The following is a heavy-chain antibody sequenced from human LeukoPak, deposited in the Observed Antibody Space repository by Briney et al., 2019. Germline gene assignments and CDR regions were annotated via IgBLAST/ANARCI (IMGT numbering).Heavy chain of an antibody. J-gene: IGHJ4*02. V-gene: IGHV3-23*01. CDR2: ISGSGGST. D-gene: IGHD3-3*01. Sequence: AGGSLRLSCAASGSTFSIYAMSWVRQAPGKGLEWVSAISGSGGSTYYADSVKGRFTISRDNSKNTLYLQMNSLRAEDTAVYYCAKMGLYYDFWSGYQFDYWGQGTLVTVSS. CDR1: GSTFSIYA. CDR3: AKMGLYYDFWSGYQFDY.